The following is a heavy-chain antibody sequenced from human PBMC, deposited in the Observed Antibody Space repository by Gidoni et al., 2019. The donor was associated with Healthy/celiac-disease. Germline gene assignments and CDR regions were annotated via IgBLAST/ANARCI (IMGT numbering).Heavy chain of an antibody. D-gene: IGHD3-22*01. Sequence: DVQLVESGGGLVQPGGSLRLSCAASGFTFSSYWMSWVRQAPGKGLGWVANIKQDGSDKYYVDSVKGRFTISRDNAKNSLYLQMNSLRAEDTAVYFCARVDSSGYFLDQRNAFDIWGQGTMVTVSS. V-gene: IGHV3-7*01. CDR1: GFTFSSYW. CDR2: IKQDGSDK. J-gene: IGHJ3*02. CDR3: ARVDSSGYFLDQRNAFDI.